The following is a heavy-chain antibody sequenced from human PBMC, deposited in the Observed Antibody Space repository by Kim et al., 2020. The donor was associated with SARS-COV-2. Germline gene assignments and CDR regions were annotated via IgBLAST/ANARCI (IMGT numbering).Heavy chain of an antibody. V-gene: IGHV4-39*01. CDR2: IYYSGST. Sequence: SETLSLTCTVSGGSISSSSYYWGWIRQPPGKGLEWIGSIYYSGSTYYNPSLKSRVTISVDTSKNQFSLKLSSVTAADTAVYYCASRWDDILTGYYYFDY. D-gene: IGHD3-9*01. CDR1: GGSISSSSYY. CDR3: ASRWDDILTGYYYFDY. J-gene: IGHJ4*01.